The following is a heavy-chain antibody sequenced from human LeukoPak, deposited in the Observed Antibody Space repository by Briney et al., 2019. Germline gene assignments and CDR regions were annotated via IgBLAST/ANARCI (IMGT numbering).Heavy chain of an antibody. V-gene: IGHV5-51*01. J-gene: IGHJ4*02. Sequence: GVSLQISCKGSGYSFTSYWIGWVRQMPGKGLEWMGIIYPGDSDTTSSPSFQGQVTISADKSISTAYLQWSSLKASDTAMYYCARTFPSNYGFFDYWGQGTLVTVSS. CDR3: ARTFPSNYGFFDY. CDR2: IYPGDSDT. CDR1: GYSFTSYW. D-gene: IGHD4-4*01.